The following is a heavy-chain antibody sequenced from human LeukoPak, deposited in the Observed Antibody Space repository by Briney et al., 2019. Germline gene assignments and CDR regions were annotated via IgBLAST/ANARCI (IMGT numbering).Heavy chain of an antibody. V-gene: IGHV3-21*01. CDR2: ISSGTSFI. CDR1: GFTFSSYA. D-gene: IGHD2-21*02. Sequence: GGSLRLSCAVSGFTFSSYAMNWVRQAPGKGLEWVSSISSGTSFIYYADSVKGRFTISRDNAKNSLYLQMNSLRAEDTAVYYCARGTTALMDVWGKGTTVTVSS. J-gene: IGHJ6*03. CDR3: ARGTTALMDV.